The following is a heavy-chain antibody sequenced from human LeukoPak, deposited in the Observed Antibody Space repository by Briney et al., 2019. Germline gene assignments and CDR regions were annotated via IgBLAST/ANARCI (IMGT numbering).Heavy chain of an antibody. D-gene: IGHD1-1*01. CDR2: INSDGSST. CDR3: ACTTGTWGNWFDP. V-gene: IGHV3-74*01. J-gene: IGHJ5*02. CDR1: GFTFSSYW. Sequence: TGGSLRLSCAASGFTFSSYWMHWVRQAPGKGLVWVSRINSDGSSTSYADSVKGRFTISRDNAKNTLYLQMNSLRAEDTAVYYCACTTGTWGNWFDPWGQGTLVTVSS.